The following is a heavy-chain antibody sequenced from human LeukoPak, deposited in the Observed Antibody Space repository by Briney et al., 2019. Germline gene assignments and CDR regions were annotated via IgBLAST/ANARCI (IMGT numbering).Heavy chain of an antibody. Sequence: SETLSLTCSVSGGSISSYYWSWIRQPPGKGLEWIGYIYYSGSTNYNPSLKSRVTISVDTSKNQFSLKLTSVTAADTAVYYCARGVPEYYDFWSGYFYYFDYWGQGTLVTVSS. J-gene: IGHJ4*02. D-gene: IGHD3-3*01. CDR3: ARGVPEYYDFWSGYFYYFDY. CDR1: GGSISSYY. CDR2: IYYSGST. V-gene: IGHV4-59*01.